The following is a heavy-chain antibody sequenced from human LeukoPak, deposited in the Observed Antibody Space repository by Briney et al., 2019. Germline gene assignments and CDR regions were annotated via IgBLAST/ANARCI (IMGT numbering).Heavy chain of an antibody. V-gene: IGHV4-39*02. J-gene: IGHJ4*02. Sequence: PSETLSLTSSVSGDSISSSNYYWGWIRQPPGKGLEWIGSIYYSGTTYYNPSLKSRVTISVDTSKNHFSLKLSSVSAADTAVYYCVSGHYYGSADYWGQGTLVTVSS. CDR3: VSGHYYGSADY. D-gene: IGHD3-10*01. CDR2: IYYSGTT. CDR1: GDSISSSNYY.